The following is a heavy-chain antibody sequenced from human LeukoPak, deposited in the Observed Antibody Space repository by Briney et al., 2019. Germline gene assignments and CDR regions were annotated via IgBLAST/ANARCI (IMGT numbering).Heavy chain of an antibody. V-gene: IGHV1-3*01. Sequence: ASVKVSCKATGYTFTSXXXXWVRQAPGQXXXXXXXXNAGNGNTKCSQKFQGRVTITRDTSASTAYMELSSLRSEDTAVYYCARGPSVVVVAATHFDYWGQGTLVTVSS. CDR2: XNAGNGNT. CDR1: GYTFTSXX. J-gene: IGHJ4*02. D-gene: IGHD2-15*01. CDR3: ARGPSVVVVAATHFDY.